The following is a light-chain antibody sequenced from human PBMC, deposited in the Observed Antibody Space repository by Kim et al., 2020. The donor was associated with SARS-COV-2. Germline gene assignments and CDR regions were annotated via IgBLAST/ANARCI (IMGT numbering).Light chain of an antibody. CDR2: EAS. V-gene: IGKV1-5*03. J-gene: IGKJ1*01. CDR1: RSIGGL. Sequence: DIQMTQSPSTLSASVGDRVTITCRASRSIGGLLAWYQQKPGKAPKLLIYEASTLKSGVPSRFSGSGFETEFTLTTSSLQPDDFATNYCQQYRSYPWTFGQGTKVDIK. CDR3: QQYRSYPWT.